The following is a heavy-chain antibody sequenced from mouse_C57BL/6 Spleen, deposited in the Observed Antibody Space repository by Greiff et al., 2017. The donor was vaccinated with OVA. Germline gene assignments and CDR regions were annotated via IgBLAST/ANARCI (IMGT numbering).Heavy chain of an antibody. J-gene: IGHJ1*03. D-gene: IGHD2-4*01. CDR3: ARNYYDYDWYFDV. V-gene: IGHV1-53*01. CDR1: GYTFTSYW. Sequence: VQLQQPGTELVKPGASVKLSCKASGYTFTSYWMHWVKQRPGQGLEWIGNINPSNGGTNYNEKFKSKATLTVDKSSSTAYMQLSSLTSEDSPVYYCARNYYDYDWYFDVWGTGTTVTVSS. CDR2: INPSNGGT.